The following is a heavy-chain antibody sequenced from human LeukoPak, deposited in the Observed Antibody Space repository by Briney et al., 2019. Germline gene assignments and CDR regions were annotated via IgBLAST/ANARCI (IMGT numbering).Heavy chain of an antibody. CDR2: IYDSGIT. CDR1: GGSISSSSYY. CDR3: ARQYSSSWYYYYYGMDV. J-gene: IGHJ6*02. Sequence: RASETLSLTCTVSGGSISSSSYYWGWIPQPPGKGREWFGSIYDSGITYYTPSLKSRVTISVDTSKNQFSLKLSSVTAADTAVYYCARQYSSSWYYYYYGMDVWGQGTTVTVSS. V-gene: IGHV4-39*01. D-gene: IGHD6-13*01.